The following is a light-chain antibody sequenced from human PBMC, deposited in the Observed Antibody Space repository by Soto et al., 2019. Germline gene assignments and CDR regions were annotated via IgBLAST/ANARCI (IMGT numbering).Light chain of an antibody. J-gene: IGKJ5*01. CDR2: DAS. CDR3: QQYENLPT. V-gene: IGKV1-33*01. Sequence: DIQMSQSPSSLSSSVGDRVTITCQASQNINNYLNWYQQKPGRAPKLLIYDASNLEAGVPSRFRGSGSGTDFTFTISRLQPEDIATYYCQQYENLPTFGQGTRLEIK. CDR1: QNINNY.